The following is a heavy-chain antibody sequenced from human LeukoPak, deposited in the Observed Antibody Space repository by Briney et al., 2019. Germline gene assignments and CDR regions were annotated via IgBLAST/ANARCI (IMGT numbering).Heavy chain of an antibody. V-gene: IGHV4-34*01. CDR3: ARGRYYYDSSGHYGRDFDP. D-gene: IGHD3-22*01. Sequence: PSETLSLTCAVYGGSFSGYYWSWIRQPPGKGLEWIGEINHSGSTNYNPSLKSRVTISVDTSKNQFSLRLSSVTAADTALYYCARGRYYYDSSGHYGRDFDPWGQGTLVTVSS. CDR1: GGSFSGYY. CDR2: INHSGST. J-gene: IGHJ5*02.